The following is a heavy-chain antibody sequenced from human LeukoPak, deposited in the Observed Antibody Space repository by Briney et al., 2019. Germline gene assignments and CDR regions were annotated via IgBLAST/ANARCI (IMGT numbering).Heavy chain of an antibody. CDR1: GFIISTYA. D-gene: IGHD4-17*01. V-gene: IGHV3-23*01. CDR2: IGGSDDDT. CDR3: AKETTFYGDLDY. Sequence: GGSLRLSCAASGFIISTYAMTWVRQAPGKGLEWVSAIGGSDDDTYYVDSVKGRFTISRDNSKNTLYLLMNNLRVEDTAIYYCAKETTFYGDLDYWGRGTLVTVSS. J-gene: IGHJ4*02.